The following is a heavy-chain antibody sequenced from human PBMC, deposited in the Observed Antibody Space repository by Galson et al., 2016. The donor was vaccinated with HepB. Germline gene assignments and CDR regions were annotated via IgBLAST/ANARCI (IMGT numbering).Heavy chain of an antibody. CDR3: ARGSLAVTRSTLEY. CDR1: WDSVSSNRAA. J-gene: IGHJ4*02. D-gene: IGHD2-21*02. Sequence: CAISWDSVSSNRAAWNWIRQSPSRGLEWLGRTFYRSRWFHDYASSVKGRMTINTDTAKNQLSLQVESVTLEDTAVYFCARGSLAVTRSTLEYWGQGALVIVSS. V-gene: IGHV6-1*01. CDR2: TFYRSRWFH.